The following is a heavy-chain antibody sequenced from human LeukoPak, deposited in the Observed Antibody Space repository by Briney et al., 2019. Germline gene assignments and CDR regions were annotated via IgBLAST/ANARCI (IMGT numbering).Heavy chain of an antibody. D-gene: IGHD3-22*01. CDR3: ATLHYDSSGYPTNFDY. Sequence: PSETLSLTCTVSGGSISSYYRSWIRQPPGKGRDWIGYIYYSGSTNYNPSLKSRVTISVDTSTNQFSLKLSSVTAADTAVYYCATLHYDSSGYPTNFDYWGQGTLVTVSS. CDR2: IYYSGST. J-gene: IGHJ4*02. V-gene: IGHV4-59*01. CDR1: GGSISSYY.